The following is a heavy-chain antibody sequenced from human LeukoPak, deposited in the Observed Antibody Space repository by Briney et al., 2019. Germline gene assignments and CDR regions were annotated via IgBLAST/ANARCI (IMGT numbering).Heavy chain of an antibody. D-gene: IGHD3-22*01. Sequence: SVKVSCKAPGGTFSSYAISWVRQAPGQGLEWMGGIIPIFGTANYAQKFQGRVTITADESTSTAYMELSSLRSEDTAVYYCARPYYYDSSGYSNPFDYWGQGTLVTVSS. CDR2: IIPIFGTA. CDR3: ARPYYYDSSGYSNPFDY. V-gene: IGHV1-69*01. CDR1: GGTFSSYA. J-gene: IGHJ4*02.